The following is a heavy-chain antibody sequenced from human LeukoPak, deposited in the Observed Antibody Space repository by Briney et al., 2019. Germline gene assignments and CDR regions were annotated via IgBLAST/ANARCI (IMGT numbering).Heavy chain of an antibody. J-gene: IGHJ4*02. Sequence: PPETPSIPCVVSDYSISSGYHWGWIRQPPGKGLEWIVSLYHSGSTYYNPSLRSRVTISVDMSKNQFSLQLSSVTAADTAVYYFVRYSTGWFGSCGYWGKRTLVTVSS. CDR1: DYSISSGYH. V-gene: IGHV4-38-2*01. D-gene: IGHD6-19*01. CDR2: LYHSGST. CDR3: VRYSTGWFGSCGY.